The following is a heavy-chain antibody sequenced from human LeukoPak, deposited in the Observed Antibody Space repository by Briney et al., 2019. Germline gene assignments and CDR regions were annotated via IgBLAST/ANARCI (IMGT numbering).Heavy chain of an antibody. Sequence: PGGSLRLSCAASGFTFNAMSWVRQAPGKGLEWVSVISGSGGTTYYADSVKGRFTIYSDISRDTLYLQMNNLRGEDTALYYCAKGLERESRLDSWGQGTLVTVSS. CDR1: GFTFNA. CDR2: ISGSGGTT. V-gene: IGHV3-23*01. D-gene: IGHD3/OR15-3a*01. CDR3: AKGLERESRLDS. J-gene: IGHJ4*02.